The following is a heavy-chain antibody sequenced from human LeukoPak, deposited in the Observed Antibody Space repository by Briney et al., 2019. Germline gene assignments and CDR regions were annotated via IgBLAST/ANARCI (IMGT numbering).Heavy chain of an antibody. CDR2: IYSGGST. Sequence: PGGSLRLSCAASGFTVNSNYMSWVRQAPGKGLEWVSVIYSGGSTYYADSVKGRFTISRDNSKNTLYLQMNSLRAEDTAVYYCARVSRLTFQHWGQGTLVTVSS. CDR3: ARVSRLTFQH. CDR1: GFTVNSNY. V-gene: IGHV3-53*01. J-gene: IGHJ1*01. D-gene: IGHD3-22*01.